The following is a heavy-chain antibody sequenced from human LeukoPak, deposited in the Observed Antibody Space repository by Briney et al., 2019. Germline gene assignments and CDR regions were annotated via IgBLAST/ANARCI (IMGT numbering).Heavy chain of an antibody. D-gene: IGHD3-22*01. CDR3: ARETYYYDSSGYYSDAKLDY. J-gene: IGHJ4*02. CDR2: IIPIFGTA. V-gene: IGHV1-69*06. Sequence: SVKVSCKASGYTFTSYAISWVRQAPGQGLEWMGGIIPIFGTANYAQKFQGRVTITADKSTSTAYMELSSLRSEDTAVYYCARETYYYDSSGYYSDAKLDYWGQGTLVTVSS. CDR1: GYTFTSYA.